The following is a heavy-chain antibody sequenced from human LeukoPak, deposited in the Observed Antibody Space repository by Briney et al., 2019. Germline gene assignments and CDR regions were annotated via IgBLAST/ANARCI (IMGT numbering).Heavy chain of an antibody. CDR1: GGSISSYY. J-gene: IGHJ5*02. V-gene: IGHV4-4*07. D-gene: IGHD3-10*01. CDR2: IYTSGST. CDR3: ARDLGTMVRGVMNWFDP. Sequence: PSETLSLTCTVSGGSISSYYWSWIRQPAGKGLEWIGRIYTSGSTNYNPSLKSRVTMSVDTSKNQFSLKLSSVTAADTAVYFCARDLGTMVRGVMNWFDPWGQGTLVTVSS.